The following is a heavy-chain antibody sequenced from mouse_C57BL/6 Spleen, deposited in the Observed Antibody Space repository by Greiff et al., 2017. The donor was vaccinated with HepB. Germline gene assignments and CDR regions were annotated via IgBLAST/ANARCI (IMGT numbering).Heavy chain of an antibody. CDR3: ARERGLDYYGSSYYFDY. CDR1: GYAFSSYW. CDR2: IYPGDGDT. V-gene: IGHV1-80*01. Sequence: QVHVKQSGAELVKPGASVKISCKASGYAFSSYWMNWVKQRPGKGLEWIGQIYPGDGDTNYNGKFKGKATLTADKSSSTAYMQLSSLTSEDSAVYFCARERGLDYYGSSYYFDYWGQGTTLTVSS. J-gene: IGHJ2*01. D-gene: IGHD1-1*01.